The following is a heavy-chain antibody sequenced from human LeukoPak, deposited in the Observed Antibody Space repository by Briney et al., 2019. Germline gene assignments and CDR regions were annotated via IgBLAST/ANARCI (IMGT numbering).Heavy chain of an antibody. V-gene: IGHV3-23*01. CDR2: ISGSGGST. CDR3: ATEGSGWPADFDY. CDR1: LFTFRSYA. Sequence: GGSLRLSCAASLFTFRSYAMSWVRQAPGKGLEWVSAISGSGGSTYYADSVKGRFTISRDNSKNTLYLQMNSLRAEDTAVYYCATEGSGWPADFDYWGQGTLVTVSS. J-gene: IGHJ4*02. D-gene: IGHD6-19*01.